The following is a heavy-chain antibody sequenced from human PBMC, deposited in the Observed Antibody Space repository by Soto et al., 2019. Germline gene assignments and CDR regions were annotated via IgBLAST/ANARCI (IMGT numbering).Heavy chain of an antibody. CDR1: GFTFSSYG. CDR3: AKTLITMIVVVIGLDY. Sequence: GGSLRLSCAASGFTFSSYGMHWVRQAPGKGLEWVAVISYDGSNKYYADSVKGRFTLSRDNSKNTLYLQMNSLRAEDTAVYYCAKTLITMIVVVIGLDYWGQGTLVTVSS. V-gene: IGHV3-30*18. J-gene: IGHJ4*02. D-gene: IGHD3-22*01. CDR2: ISYDGSNK.